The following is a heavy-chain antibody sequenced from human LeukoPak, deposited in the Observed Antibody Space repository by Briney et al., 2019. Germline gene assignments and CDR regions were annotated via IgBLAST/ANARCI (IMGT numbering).Heavy chain of an antibody. J-gene: IGHJ3*02. CDR3: ARAMVRGEAAFDI. V-gene: IGHV3-53*01. CDR1: GFTFSSND. CDR2: IYSDGSI. D-gene: IGHD3-10*01. Sequence: RGGSLRLSCSASGFTFSSNDMNWVRQAPGKGLEWVSVIYSDGSIYHGDSVEGRFTLSRDNSKNTLYLQLNSPRAEDTAVYYCARAMVRGEAAFDIWGQGAVVTVSS.